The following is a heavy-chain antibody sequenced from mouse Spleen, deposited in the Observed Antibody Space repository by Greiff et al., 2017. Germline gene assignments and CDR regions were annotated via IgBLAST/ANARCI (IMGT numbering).Heavy chain of an antibody. D-gene: IGHD3-1*01. CDR3: NAGATEMGFDY. CDR2: IDPENGDT. J-gene: IGHJ2*01. V-gene: IGHV14-4*02. Sequence: EVKLMESGAELVRSGASVKLSCTASGFNIKDYYMHWVKQRPEQGLEWIGWIDPENGDTEYAPKFQGKATMTADTSSNTAYLQLSSLTSEDTAVYYCNAGATEMGFDYWGQGTTLTVSS. CDR1: GFNIKDYY.